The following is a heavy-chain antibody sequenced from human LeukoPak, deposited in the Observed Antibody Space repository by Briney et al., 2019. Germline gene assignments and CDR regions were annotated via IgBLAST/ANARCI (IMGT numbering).Heavy chain of an antibody. D-gene: IGHD3-22*01. Sequence: GGSLRLSCAASGFTFSSYSMNWVRQAPGKGLEWVSSISSSSSYIYYADSVKGRFTISRDNAKNSLYLQMNSLRAEDTAVYYCARAPYYYDSSGYYYYAFDIWGQGTMVTVPS. CDR2: ISSSSSYI. J-gene: IGHJ3*02. CDR1: GFTFSSYS. CDR3: ARAPYYYDSSGYYYYAFDI. V-gene: IGHV3-21*01.